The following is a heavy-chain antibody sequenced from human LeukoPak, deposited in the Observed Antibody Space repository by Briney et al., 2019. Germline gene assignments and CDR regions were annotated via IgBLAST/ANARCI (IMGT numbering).Heavy chain of an antibody. D-gene: IGHD6-19*01. Sequence: GASVTVSCKSSGHTFTSYGINWVRQAPGKGLEWMGWISIYNGNTYYAQKFQGRITMTTDTSTSTAYMDLKSLRSDDTAVYYCASAQERAVAGLYFDYWGQGTLVTVSS. CDR1: GHTFTSYG. CDR3: ASAQERAVAGLYFDY. J-gene: IGHJ4*02. CDR2: ISIYNGNT. V-gene: IGHV1-18*01.